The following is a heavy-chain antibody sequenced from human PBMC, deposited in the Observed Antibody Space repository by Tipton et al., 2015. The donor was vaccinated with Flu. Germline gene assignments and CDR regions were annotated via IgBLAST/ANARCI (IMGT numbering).Heavy chain of an antibody. CDR2: INQDGSQK. CDR1: GFTFTTNW. D-gene: IGHD1-7*01. V-gene: IGHV3-7*01. Sequence: QLVQSGGGLVQPGGSLRLSCAASGFTFTTNWMGWVRQAPGKGLEWVGNINQDGSQKNYVDSVKGRFTFSRDNAKNSVYLRMNSLRAEDTAVYYCAREDWNYDYWGQGTLVTVSS. J-gene: IGHJ4*02. CDR3: AREDWNYDY.